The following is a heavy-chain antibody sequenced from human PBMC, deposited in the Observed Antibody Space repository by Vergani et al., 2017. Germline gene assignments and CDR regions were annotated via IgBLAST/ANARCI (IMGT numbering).Heavy chain of an antibody. CDR2: TWYDGNNK. V-gene: IGHV3-33*01. J-gene: IGHJ5*02. Sequence: QVQLLESGGGVVQPGRSLRLSCAASGFTFNQYGMHWVRQAPGKGLEWVAVTWYDGNNKQYADSVKGRFTISRENSKSTMYLQMNILRDEDTGVYYCARDLRLLYNRFDPWGQGTLVTVSS. CDR1: GFTFNQYG. D-gene: IGHD1-14*01. CDR3: ARDLRLLYNRFDP.